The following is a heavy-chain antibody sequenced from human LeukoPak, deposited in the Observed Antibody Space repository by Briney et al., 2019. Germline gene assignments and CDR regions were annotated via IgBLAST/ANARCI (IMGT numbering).Heavy chain of an antibody. J-gene: IGHJ4*02. D-gene: IGHD6-19*01. Sequence: GGSLRLSCAASGFIFRNYAMHWVRQAPGKGLEWVTFIRYDGTTKYYADSVKGRFTISRDNSKNTLYLQMNSLRAEDTAVYYCAKDRSIAVAGTRPAVGYYFDYWGQGTLVTVSS. CDR1: GFIFRNYA. CDR3: AKDRSIAVAGTRPAVGYYFDY. CDR2: IRYDGTTK. V-gene: IGHV3-30*02.